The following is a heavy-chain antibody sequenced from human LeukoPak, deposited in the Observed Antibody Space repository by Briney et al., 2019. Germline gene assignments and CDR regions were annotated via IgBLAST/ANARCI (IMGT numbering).Heavy chain of an antibody. Sequence: GESLKISCKGSGYSFTSYWIGWVRQMPGKGLEWMGIIFPGGSDTRYSPSFQGQVTISADKSITTAYLQWSSLKASDTAMYYCASHTYCGGDCYSNPIDAFDIWGQGTMVTVSS. D-gene: IGHD2-21*02. CDR3: ASHTYCGGDCYSNPIDAFDI. V-gene: IGHV5-51*01. CDR1: GYSFTSYW. CDR2: IFPGGSDT. J-gene: IGHJ3*02.